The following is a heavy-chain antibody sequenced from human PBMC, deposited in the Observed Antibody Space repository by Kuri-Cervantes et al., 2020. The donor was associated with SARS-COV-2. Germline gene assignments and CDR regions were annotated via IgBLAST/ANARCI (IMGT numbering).Heavy chain of an antibody. CDR2: FDPEDGET. D-gene: IGHD2-8*01. Sequence: ASVKVSCKVSGYTLTELSMHWVRQAPGKGLEWMGGFDPEDGETIYAQKFQGRVTMTEDTSTDTAHMELSGLRSEDTAIYYCARGVMVMLGGRVKDFHLYGLDDWGQGTTVTVSS. V-gene: IGHV1-24*01. CDR1: GYTLTELS. J-gene: IGHJ6*02. CDR3: ARGVMVMLGGRVKDFHLYGLDD.